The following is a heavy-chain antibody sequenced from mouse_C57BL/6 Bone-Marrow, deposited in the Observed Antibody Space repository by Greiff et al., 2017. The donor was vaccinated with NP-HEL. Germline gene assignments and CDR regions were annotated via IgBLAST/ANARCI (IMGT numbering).Heavy chain of an antibody. D-gene: IGHD2-2*01. V-gene: IGHV1-81*01. CDR3: AREGDGYARYFDV. CDR2: IYPRSGNT. CDR1: GYTFTSYG. Sequence: VQLQQSGAELARPGASVKLSCKASGYTFTSYGISWVKQRTGQGLEWIGEIYPRSGNTYYNEKFKGKATLTADKSSSTACMELRSLTSEDSAVYFCAREGDGYARYFDVWGTGTTVTVSS. J-gene: IGHJ1*03.